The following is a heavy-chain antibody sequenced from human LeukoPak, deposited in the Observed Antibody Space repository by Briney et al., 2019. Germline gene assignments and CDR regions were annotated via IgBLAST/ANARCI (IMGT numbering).Heavy chain of an antibody. D-gene: IGHD4-17*01. V-gene: IGHV3-43D*03. CDR3: ARPHSDYGGIDY. J-gene: IGHJ4*02. CDR1: GFTFDDYA. Sequence: GGSLRLSCAASGFTFDDYAMHWVRQAPGKGLEWVSLISWDGGSTYCADSVKGRFTISRDNSKNTLYLQMNSLRAEDTAVYYCARPHSDYGGIDYWGQGTLVTVSS. CDR2: ISWDGGST.